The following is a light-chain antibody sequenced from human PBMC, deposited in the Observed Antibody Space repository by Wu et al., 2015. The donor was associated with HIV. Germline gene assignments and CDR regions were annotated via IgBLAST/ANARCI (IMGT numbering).Light chain of an antibody. CDR1: QSVGLW. CDR3: QQYNSYPYA. J-gene: IGKJ2*01. CDR2: KAS. V-gene: IGKV1-5*03. Sequence: DIQMTQSPSTLSASVGDRVTITCRASQSVGLWLAWYQQKPGKAPRLLIYKASNLESGVPSRFSGGGSVTEFTLTFSSLQSDDFATYYCQQYNSYPYAFGQGTKLEIK.